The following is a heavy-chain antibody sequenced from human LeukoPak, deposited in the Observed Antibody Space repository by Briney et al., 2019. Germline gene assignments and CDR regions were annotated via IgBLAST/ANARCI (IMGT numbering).Heavy chain of an antibody. D-gene: IGHD1-20*01. Sequence: SETLSLTCSASGTSITHYFWSWIRQSAGQRLEWIGRISTHGTTTYNPSLNSRVTMSGDTSRSQVSLKLSSVTAADKAVYYCARDVTGTTNAFDIWGQGRMVTVSS. CDR1: GTSITHYF. CDR2: ISTHGTT. V-gene: IGHV4-4*07. CDR3: ARDVTGTTNAFDI. J-gene: IGHJ3*02.